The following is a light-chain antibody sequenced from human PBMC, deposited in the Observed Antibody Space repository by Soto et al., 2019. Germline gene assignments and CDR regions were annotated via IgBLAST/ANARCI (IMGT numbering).Light chain of an antibody. J-gene: IGLJ3*02. CDR1: SSDVGGYNY. Sequence: QSVLTQPPSASGSPGQSVTISCTGTSSDVGGYNYVSWYQQYPGKAPKLMIFEVTQRPSGVPDRFSGSKSGSTASLTVSGLQAEDEADYYCASYAGNNNGVFGGGTKLTVL. CDR2: EVT. CDR3: ASYAGNNNGV. V-gene: IGLV2-8*01.